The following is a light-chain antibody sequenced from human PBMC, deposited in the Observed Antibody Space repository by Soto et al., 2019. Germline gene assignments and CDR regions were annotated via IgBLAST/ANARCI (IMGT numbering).Light chain of an antibody. CDR1: QSISSW. CDR3: QQYNSYSET. Sequence: DIQMTQSPSTLSASVGDRVTITCRASQSISSWLAWYQQKPGKAPQLLIYDASSLESGVPSRFSGSGSGTEFTLTISSLQPDDFATYYCQQYNSYSETFGQGTKLEIK. CDR2: DAS. V-gene: IGKV1-5*01. J-gene: IGKJ2*01.